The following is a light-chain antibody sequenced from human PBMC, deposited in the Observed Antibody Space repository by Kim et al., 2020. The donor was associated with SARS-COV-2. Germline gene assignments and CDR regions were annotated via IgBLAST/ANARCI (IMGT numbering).Light chain of an antibody. CDR1: SLRSYY. Sequence: LGQTVRITCQVDSLRSYYASWYQQKPGQSPILVIYGKNNRPSVIPDRFSGSTSGNTASLTITGAQAEDEADYYCNSRDSSGNHLGVFGTGTKVTVL. CDR3: NSRDSSGNHLGV. V-gene: IGLV3-19*01. CDR2: GKN. J-gene: IGLJ1*01.